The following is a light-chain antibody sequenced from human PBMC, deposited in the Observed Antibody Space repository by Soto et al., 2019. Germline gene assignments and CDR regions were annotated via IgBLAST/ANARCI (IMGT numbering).Light chain of an antibody. CDR2: DAT. J-gene: IGLJ2*01. Sequence: QSALTQPGSVSGSPGQSITILCTGTYNDIGSYNYVAWYQHQPGSAPRLMIYDATNRPSGVSNRFSGSRSGNTASLTISGLRAEDEGTYFCRSYTSTSTVIFGGGTKLTVL. V-gene: IGLV2-14*03. CDR3: RSYTSTSTVI. CDR1: YNDIGSYNY.